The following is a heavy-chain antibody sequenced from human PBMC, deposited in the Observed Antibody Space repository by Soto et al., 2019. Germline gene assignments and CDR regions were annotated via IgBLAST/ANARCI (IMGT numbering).Heavy chain of an antibody. D-gene: IGHD6-13*01. CDR3: AKGFGISWQYYFDY. CDR2: IRGSGAGT. J-gene: IGHJ4*02. V-gene: IGHV3-23*01. CDR1: GFTFNPYA. Sequence: EVQLLESGGGLAQPGGSLRLSCAASGFTFNPYAMNWVRQAPGKGLEWVSTIRGSGAGTYYADSVKGRFTISRDSSKNTLYLQMNSLRAEDTAVYFCAKGFGISWQYYFDYWGQGTLVTVSS.